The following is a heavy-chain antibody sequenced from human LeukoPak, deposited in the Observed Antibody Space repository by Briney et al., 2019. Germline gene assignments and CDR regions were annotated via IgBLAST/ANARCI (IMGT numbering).Heavy chain of an antibody. CDR3: ATRGTYYLPHDY. D-gene: IGHD1-26*01. V-gene: IGHV3-23*01. CDR1: GFTFSSYA. J-gene: IGHJ4*02. Sequence: GGSLRLSCAASGFTFSSYAMSWVRQAPGKGLEWVSAISGSVGNTYYADSVKGRFTISRDNSKNTLSLQMNSLRAEDTAVYYCATRGTYYLPHDYWGQGTLVTVSS. CDR2: ISGSVGNT.